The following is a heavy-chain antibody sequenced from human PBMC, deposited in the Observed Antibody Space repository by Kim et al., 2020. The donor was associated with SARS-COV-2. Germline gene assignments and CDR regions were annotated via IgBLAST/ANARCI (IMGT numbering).Heavy chain of an antibody. J-gene: IGHJ5*02. CDR3: ARARWVGNYNWFNP. D-gene: IGHD3-10*01. V-gene: IGHV4-59*08. CDR2: IYYSGST. CDR1: GGSISRYY. Sequence: SETLSLTCTVSGGSISRYYWSWIRQPPGKGLEWIGYIYYSGSTNYNPSLKSRVTISVDTSKNQFSLKLSSVTAADTAVYYCARARWVGNYNWFNPWGQGTLLTVSS.